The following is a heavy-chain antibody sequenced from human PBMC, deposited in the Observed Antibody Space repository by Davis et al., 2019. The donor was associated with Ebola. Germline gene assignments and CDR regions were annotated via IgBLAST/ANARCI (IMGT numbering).Heavy chain of an antibody. D-gene: IGHD3-3*01. CDR1: GGSISSSTYY. J-gene: IGHJ4*02. V-gene: IGHV4-39*01. Sequence: MPSETLSLTCTVSGGSISSSTYYWGWIRQPPGKGLEWIGSISSSGITYYKPSLKSRVTISVDTSKHQFSLKLSSVAAADTAVYYCARRGYDFWNGYYKTSFYFDYWGQGTLVTVSS. CDR3: ARRGYDFWNGYYKTSFYFDY. CDR2: ISSSGIT.